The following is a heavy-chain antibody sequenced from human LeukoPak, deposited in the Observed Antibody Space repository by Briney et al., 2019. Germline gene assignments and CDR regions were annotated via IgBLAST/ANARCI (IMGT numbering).Heavy chain of an antibody. V-gene: IGHV4-59*08. Sequence: SETLSLTCTVSGGSISNYYWSWIRQPPGKGLEWIGYIHYSGRTKYDPSLESRVTISVDTSKNQFSLKVSSVTAPDTAIYYCARHQDGYDDYFDLWGQGILVTVSS. CDR1: GGSISNYY. J-gene: IGHJ4*02. D-gene: IGHD5-12*01. CDR3: ARHQDGYDDYFDL. CDR2: IHYSGRT.